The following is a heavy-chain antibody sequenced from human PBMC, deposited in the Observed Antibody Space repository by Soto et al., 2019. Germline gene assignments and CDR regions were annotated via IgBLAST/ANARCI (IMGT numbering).Heavy chain of an antibody. D-gene: IGHD6-19*01. CDR2: IYYSGST. Sequence: QVQLQESGPGLVKPSETLSLTCTVSGGSISNYYWSWIRQPPGKGLEWIGYIYYSGSTNYNPSLTSPFTISVDTSNTQFSLKLSSVTAADTAVYYCAIYKVDIGVSGTHYYYGMDVWGQGTTVTVSS. CDR3: AIYKVDIGVSGTHYYYGMDV. V-gene: IGHV4-59*01. CDR1: GGSISNYY. J-gene: IGHJ6*02.